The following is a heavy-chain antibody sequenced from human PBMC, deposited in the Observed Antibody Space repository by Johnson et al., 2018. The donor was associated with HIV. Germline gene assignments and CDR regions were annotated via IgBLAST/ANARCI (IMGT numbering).Heavy chain of an antibody. V-gene: IGHV3-30*19. J-gene: IGHJ3*02. D-gene: IGHD5-24*01. CDR3: ARGDRDGYTCDAFDI. CDR1: GFTFSDYG. Sequence: QVQLLESGGGVVQPGRSLRLSCAASGFTFSDYGMHWVRQAPGKGLEWVAVISYDGSNKYYADSVKGRFTISRDNANNSLFLQMNSLRAEDTAVYYCARGDRDGYTCDAFDIWGQGTMVTVSS. CDR2: ISYDGSNK.